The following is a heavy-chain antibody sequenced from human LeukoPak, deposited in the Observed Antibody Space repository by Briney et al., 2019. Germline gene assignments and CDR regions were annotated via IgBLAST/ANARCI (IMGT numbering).Heavy chain of an antibody. V-gene: IGHV3-13*04. Sequence: PGESLRLSCAASGFTSSAYDMHWVRQITGGGLEWVSTSGTVGDTFYSDSVKGRFTISRENAKNPVHLQMNSLRVEDSAIYFCVRAAMPYIINGRRFDYWGQGTLVTVSS. CDR1: GFTSSAYD. D-gene: IGHD2-2*01. CDR2: SGTVGDT. J-gene: IGHJ4*02. CDR3: VRAAMPYIINGRRFDY.